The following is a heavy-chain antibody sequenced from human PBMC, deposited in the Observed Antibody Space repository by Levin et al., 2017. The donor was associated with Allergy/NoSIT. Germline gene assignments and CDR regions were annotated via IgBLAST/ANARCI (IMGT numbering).Heavy chain of an antibody. J-gene: IGHJ4*02. CDR1: GYTLTELS. Sequence: GESLKISCKVSGYTLTELSMHWVRQAPGKGLEWMGGFDPEDGETIYAQKFQGRVTMTEDTSTDTAYMELSSLRSEDTAVYYCATDLRMEHTAMVDYWGQGTLVTVSS. V-gene: IGHV1-24*01. D-gene: IGHD5-18*01. CDR2: FDPEDGET. CDR3: ATDLRMEHTAMVDY.